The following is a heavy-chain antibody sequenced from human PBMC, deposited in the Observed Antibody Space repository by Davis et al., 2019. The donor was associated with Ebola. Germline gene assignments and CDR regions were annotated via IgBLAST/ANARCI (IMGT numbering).Heavy chain of an antibody. CDR2: FNSEDGES. Sequence: ASVKVSCKVSDYTLREISMHWVRRAPGIGLEWMGNFNSEDGESLYAQKFQGRVLMTEDTSTNTAYMELSGLRSEDTAVYYCASPQLGGGSSIGYWGHGTLVTVSS. J-gene: IGHJ1*01. CDR1: DYTLREIS. CDR3: ASPQLGGGSSIGY. D-gene: IGHD1-26*01. V-gene: IGHV1-24*01.